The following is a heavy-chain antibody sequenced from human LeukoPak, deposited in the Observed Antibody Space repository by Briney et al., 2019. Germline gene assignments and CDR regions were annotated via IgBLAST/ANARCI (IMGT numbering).Heavy chain of an antibody. Sequence: SETLSLTCAVYGGSFSGYYWSWIRQPPGKGLEWIGEINHSGSTNYNPSLKSRVTISVDTTKNQFSLKLSSVTAADTAVYYCARKGLYYYDSSGYYYNFDPWGQGTLVTVSS. V-gene: IGHV4-34*01. D-gene: IGHD3-22*01. CDR2: INHSGST. J-gene: IGHJ5*02. CDR1: GGSFSGYY. CDR3: ARKGLYYYDSSGYYYNFDP.